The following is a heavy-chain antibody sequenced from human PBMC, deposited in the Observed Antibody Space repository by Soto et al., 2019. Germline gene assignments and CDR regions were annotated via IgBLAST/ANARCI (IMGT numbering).Heavy chain of an antibody. CDR1: GYTFTSYD. CDR2: MNPNSGNT. Sequence: ASVKVSCKASGYTFTSYDINWVRQATGQGLEWMGWMNPNSGNTGYAQKFQGRVTMTRNTSISTAYMELSSLRSEDTAVYYCARWRSAWRFEYYYYGMDVWGQGTTVTVS. CDR3: ARWRSAWRFEYYYYGMDV. J-gene: IGHJ6*02. D-gene: IGHD2-21*01. V-gene: IGHV1-8*01.